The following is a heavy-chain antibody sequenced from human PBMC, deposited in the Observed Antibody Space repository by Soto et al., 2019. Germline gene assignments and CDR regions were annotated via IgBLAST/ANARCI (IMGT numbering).Heavy chain of an antibody. D-gene: IGHD5-12*01. V-gene: IGHV4-39*01. J-gene: IGHJ4*02. CDR2: IYYSGST. CDR1: GGSISSSSHY. CDR3: ATPRRDGYNYPFDY. Sequence: QLQLQESGPGLVKPSETLSLTCTVSGGSISSSSHYWGWIRQPPGKGLEWIGSIYYSGSTYYNPSLKSRVTISVDTSKNQFSLKLSSVTAADTAVYYCATPRRDGYNYPFDYWGQGTLVTVSS.